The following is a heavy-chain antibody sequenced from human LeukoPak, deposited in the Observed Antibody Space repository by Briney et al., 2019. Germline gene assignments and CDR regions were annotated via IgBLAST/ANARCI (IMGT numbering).Heavy chain of an antibody. Sequence: GGSLRLSSAASGFTASSHYMTRIRQAPGKGLEWVSIIYSGGPTYYADSVKGRFTISRDISKNTVYLQMNSLRTEDSAVYYCARDVAGTTITPWFDPWGQGTRVTVSS. CDR2: IYSGGPT. V-gene: IGHV3-53*01. CDR3: ARDVAGTTITPWFDP. J-gene: IGHJ5*02. CDR1: GFTASSHY. D-gene: IGHD1/OR15-1a*01.